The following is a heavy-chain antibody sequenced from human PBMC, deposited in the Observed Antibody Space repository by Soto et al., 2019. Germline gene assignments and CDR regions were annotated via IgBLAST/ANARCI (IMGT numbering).Heavy chain of an antibody. V-gene: IGHV4-39*01. Sequence: SETLSLTCAVSGVSISNTAYYWGWIRQPPGKGLEWIGTIFYSGSTYYNPSLKSRVTISVDTSNNQFSLKLNSATAADTGVYSCERGHSGTYTRPFDSWGQGTLVT. D-gene: IGHD1-26*01. CDR1: GVSISNTAYY. J-gene: IGHJ5*01. CDR3: ERGHSGTYTRPFDS. CDR2: IFYSGST.